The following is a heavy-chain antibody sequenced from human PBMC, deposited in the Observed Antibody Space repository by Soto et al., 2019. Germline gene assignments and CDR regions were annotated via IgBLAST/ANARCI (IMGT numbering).Heavy chain of an antibody. V-gene: IGHV4-34*01. Sequence: SETLSLTCAAYGGSFSGHYWSWIRQPPGKGLEWIGEINDSGSTNYNPSLKSRVTISVDTSKNQFSLNLSSVTAADTALYYCARGLSFVVVPTAIRWFAPWGQGTLVTVSS. CDR3: ARGLSFVVVPTAIRWFAP. CDR2: INDSGST. J-gene: IGHJ5*02. D-gene: IGHD2-2*01. CDR1: GGSFSGHY.